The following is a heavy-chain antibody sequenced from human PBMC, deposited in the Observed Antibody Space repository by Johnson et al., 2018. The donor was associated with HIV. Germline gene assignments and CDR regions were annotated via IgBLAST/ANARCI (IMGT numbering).Heavy chain of an antibody. J-gene: IGHJ3*02. CDR3: ARGSGRWLAAGLIQGTAFDI. V-gene: IGHV3-30*02. Sequence: QMQLVESGGGVVQPGRSLRLSCAASGFTFSSYGMHWVRQAPGKGLEWVAFIRYDGSNKYYADSVKGRFTISRDNSKNTLYLQMGSLRADDRAVYYCARGSGRWLAAGLIQGTAFDIWGQGTMVTVSS. D-gene: IGHD6-19*01. CDR2: IRYDGSNK. CDR1: GFTFSSYG.